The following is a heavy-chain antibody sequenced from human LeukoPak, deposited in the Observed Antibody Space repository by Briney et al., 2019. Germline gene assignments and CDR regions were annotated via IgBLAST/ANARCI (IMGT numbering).Heavy chain of an antibody. CDR1: GFTFSSYA. V-gene: IGHV3-23*01. Sequence: GGSLRLSCAASGFTFSSYAMYWVRQAPGKGLEWVSGIFGSGGSTHYADSVKGRFTISSENSKNPVYLKMNSMTAEHTAVYYCAKTTTGYSSGRFPGWPVDYWGQGTLVTVSS. J-gene: IGHJ4*02. CDR3: AKTTTGYSSGRFPGWPVDY. CDR2: IFGSGGST. D-gene: IGHD6-19*01.